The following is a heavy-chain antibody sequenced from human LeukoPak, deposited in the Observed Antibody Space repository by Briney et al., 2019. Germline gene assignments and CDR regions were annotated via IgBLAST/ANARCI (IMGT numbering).Heavy chain of an antibody. D-gene: IGHD5-12*01. J-gene: IGHJ4*02. V-gene: IGHV6-1*01. Sequence: SQTLSLTCAISGDSVSSYCAAWNWIRQSPSRGLEWLGRTYYRSKWYNAYAVSVKSRITINPDTSKNQFSLQLNSVTPEDTAVYYCARDQGYSGSAVFDYWGQGTLVTVSS. CDR2: TYYRSKWYN. CDR1: GDSVSSYCAA. CDR3: ARDQGYSGSAVFDY.